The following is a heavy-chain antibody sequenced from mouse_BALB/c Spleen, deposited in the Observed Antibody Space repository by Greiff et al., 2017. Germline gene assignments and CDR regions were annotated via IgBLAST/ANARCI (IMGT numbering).Heavy chain of an antibody. D-gene: IGHD1-2*01. CDR1: GFTFSDYY. V-gene: IGHV5-4*02. CDR3: ASDGYYGDYAMDY. CDR2: ISDGGRYT. Sequence: EVKLVESGGGLVKPGGSLKLSCAASGFTFSDYYMYWVRQTPEKRLEWVATISDGGRYTYYPDSVKGRFTISRDNAKNNLYLQMSSLKSEDTAMYYCASDGYYGDYAMDYWGQGTSVTVSS. J-gene: IGHJ4*01.